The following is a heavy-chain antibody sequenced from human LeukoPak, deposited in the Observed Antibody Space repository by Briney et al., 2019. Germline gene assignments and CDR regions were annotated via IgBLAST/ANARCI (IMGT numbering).Heavy chain of an antibody. J-gene: IGHJ1*01. CDR1: GLTFSSYA. CDR3: ATFYYDRAGGEYFHY. Sequence: GGSLRLSCAASGLTFSSYAMNWVRQAPGKGLEWVSAIIGSGDSTYYADSVKGRFTISRDNSKHTLYSQMNSLRAEDTALYYCATFYYDRAGGEYFHYWGQGTLVTVSS. V-gene: IGHV3-23*01. D-gene: IGHD3-22*01. CDR2: IIGSGDST.